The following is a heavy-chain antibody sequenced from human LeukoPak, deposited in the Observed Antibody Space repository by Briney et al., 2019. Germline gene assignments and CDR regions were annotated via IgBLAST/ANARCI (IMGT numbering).Heavy chain of an antibody. Sequence: PGGSLRLSCAASGFTFSSYAMSWVRQAPGKGLEWVSAISGSGGSTYSADSVKGRFTISGDNSKNTLYLQMNSLRAEDTAVYYCAKLHDYGGKGYFDYWGQGTLVTVSS. CDR1: GFTFSSYA. CDR2: ISGSGGST. CDR3: AKLHDYGGKGYFDY. V-gene: IGHV3-23*01. J-gene: IGHJ4*02. D-gene: IGHD4-23*01.